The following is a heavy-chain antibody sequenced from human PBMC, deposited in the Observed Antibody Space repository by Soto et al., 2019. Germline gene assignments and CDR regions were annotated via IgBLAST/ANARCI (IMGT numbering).Heavy chain of an antibody. Sequence: SSETLSLTCTVSGGSISSYFCSWIRQPAGKGLEWIGRIYTSGSTNYNPSLKSRVTMSVDTSKNQFSLKLSSVTAADTAVYYCARESTVVTLRTFDIWGQGTMVTASS. CDR1: GGSISSYF. CDR3: ARESTVVTLRTFDI. CDR2: IYTSGST. D-gene: IGHD2-21*02. V-gene: IGHV4-4*07. J-gene: IGHJ3*02.